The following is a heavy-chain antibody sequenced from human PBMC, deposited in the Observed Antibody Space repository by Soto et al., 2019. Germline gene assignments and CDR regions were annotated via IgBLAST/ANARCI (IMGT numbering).Heavy chain of an antibody. D-gene: IGHD3-22*01. CDR1: GYTFIRYY. CDR3: AKVYDSSGYYYGTPYYHYGMDV. CDR2: IDPSGGST. Sequence: QVQLVQSGAEVKKPGASVKVSCKAFGYTFIRYYMHWVRQAPGQGLEWMGIIDPSGGSTSYAQKFQGRVTMTRDTSATTVYMELSSLRSEDTAVYYCAKVYDSSGYYYGTPYYHYGMDVWGQGTTVTVSS. V-gene: IGHV1-46*01. J-gene: IGHJ6*02.